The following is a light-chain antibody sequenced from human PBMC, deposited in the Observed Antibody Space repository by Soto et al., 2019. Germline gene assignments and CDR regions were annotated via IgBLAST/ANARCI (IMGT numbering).Light chain of an antibody. CDR3: QQYGSSPPIT. CDR2: GAS. V-gene: IGKV3-20*01. Sequence: EVVLTQSPGTLSLSPGERATLSCRASQNIDSDYFAWYQQKPGQAPRLLIFGASSRATGIPDRFSGSGTGAYFNLTISRLEPADFGVYYCQQYGSSPPITFGQGTRLEIK. J-gene: IGKJ5*01. CDR1: QNIDSDY.